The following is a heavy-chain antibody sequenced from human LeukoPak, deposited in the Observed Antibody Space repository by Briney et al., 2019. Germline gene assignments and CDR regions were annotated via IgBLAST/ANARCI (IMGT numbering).Heavy chain of an antibody. CDR2: IYYSGST. D-gene: IGHD3-9*01. V-gene: IGHV4-59*01. CDR3: ARSGLLRYFDWLLPFDY. CDR1: GGSISSYY. Sequence: SETLSLTCAVSGGSISSYYWSWIRQPPGKGLEWIGYIYYSGSTNYNPSLKSRVTISVDTSKNQFSLKLSSVTAADTAVCYCARSGLLRYFDWLLPFDYWGQGTLVTVSS. J-gene: IGHJ4*02.